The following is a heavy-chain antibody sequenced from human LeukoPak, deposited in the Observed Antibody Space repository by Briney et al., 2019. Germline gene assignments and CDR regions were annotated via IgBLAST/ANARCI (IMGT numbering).Heavy chain of an antibody. CDR3: ARGYGDYVFHYYYYMDV. J-gene: IGHJ6*03. Sequence: GGSLRLSCAASGFTFSSYSMNWVRQAPGKGLEWVSSISSSSSYIYYADSVKGRFTISRDNAKNSLYLQMNSLRAEDTAVYYCARGYGDYVFHYYYYMDVWGKGTTVTISS. D-gene: IGHD4-17*01. CDR2: ISSSSSYI. V-gene: IGHV3-21*01. CDR1: GFTFSSYS.